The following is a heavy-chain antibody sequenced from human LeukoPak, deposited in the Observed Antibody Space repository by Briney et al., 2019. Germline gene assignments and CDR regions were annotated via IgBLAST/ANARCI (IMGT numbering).Heavy chain of an antibody. CDR2: INPNSGGT. CDR1: GYTFTGNH. D-gene: IGHD2-21*02. Sequence: ASVKVSCKASGYTFTGNHMHWVRLAPGQGLEWMGWINPNSGGTNYAQKFRGRVIMTRDTSISTAYMELSRLGSDDTAVYYCARGGSTDSIHSCGGNCYFLDYWGQGTLVTVSS. V-gene: IGHV1-2*02. J-gene: IGHJ4*02. CDR3: ARGGSTDSIHSCGGNCYFLDY.